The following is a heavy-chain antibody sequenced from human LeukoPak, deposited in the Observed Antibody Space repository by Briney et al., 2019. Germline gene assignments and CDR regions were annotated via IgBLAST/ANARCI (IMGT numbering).Heavy chain of an antibody. CDR1: GGSISSSSYY. V-gene: IGHV4-39*01. J-gene: IGHJ6*03. D-gene: IGHD3-3*01. CDR3: ARVGAAPSLYYYYMDV. Sequence: SETLSLTCTVSGGSISSSSYYWGWIRQPPGKGLEWIGSIYYSESTYYNPSLKSRVTISVDTSKNQFSLKLSSVTAADTAVYYCARVGAAPSLYYYYMDVWGKGTTVTVSS. CDR2: IYYSEST.